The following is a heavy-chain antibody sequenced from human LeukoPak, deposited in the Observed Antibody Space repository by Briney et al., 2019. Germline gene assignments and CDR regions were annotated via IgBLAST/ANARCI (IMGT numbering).Heavy chain of an antibody. Sequence: SETLSLTCAVYGGSFSGYYWSWIRQPPGKGLEWIGEINHSGSTNYNPSLKSRVTISVDTSKNQFSLKLNSVTATDTAVYYCARHSGSYYDNYDYWGQGTLVTVSS. CDR2: INHSGST. D-gene: IGHD1-26*01. CDR3: ARHSGSYYDNYDY. V-gene: IGHV4-34*01. J-gene: IGHJ4*02. CDR1: GGSFSGYY.